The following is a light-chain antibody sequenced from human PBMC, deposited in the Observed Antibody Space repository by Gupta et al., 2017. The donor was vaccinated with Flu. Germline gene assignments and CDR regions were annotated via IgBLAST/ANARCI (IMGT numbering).Light chain of an antibody. CDR1: KLADKY. CDR3: QTWDSSPV. CDR2: QDN. J-gene: IGLJ2*01. V-gene: IGLV3-1*01. Sequence: VSPGQTASITCSGDKLADKYASWYRQKPGQSPVLVIYQDNKRPSGIPGRFSGSNSGNTATLTISGTQAMDEADYYCQTWDSSPVFGGGTRLAGL.